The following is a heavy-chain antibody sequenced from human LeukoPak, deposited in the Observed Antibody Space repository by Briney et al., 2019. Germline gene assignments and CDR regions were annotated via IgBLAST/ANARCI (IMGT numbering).Heavy chain of an antibody. D-gene: IGHD6-19*01. CDR3: ATYPRQPFIAVAGTTFDY. CDR2: IYHSGST. Sequence: SGTLSLTCAVSGGSISSSNWWSWVRQPPGKGLEWIGEIYHSGSTNYNPSLKSRVTISVDKSKNQFSLKLSSVTAADTAVYYCATYPRQPFIAVAGTTFDYWGQGTLVTVSS. J-gene: IGHJ4*02. V-gene: IGHV4-4*02. CDR1: GGSISSSNW.